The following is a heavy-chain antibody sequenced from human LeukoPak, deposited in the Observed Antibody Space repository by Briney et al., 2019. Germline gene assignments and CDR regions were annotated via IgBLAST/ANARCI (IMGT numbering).Heavy chain of an antibody. D-gene: IGHD2-8*01. CDR1: GFTFSSYG. Sequence: GGSLRLSCAASGFTFSSYGMHWVRQAPGKGLEWVAVIWYDGSNKYYADSVKGRFTISRDNSKNTLYLQMNSLRAEDTAVYYCARDLNDIVLMVYATGDGYFDYWGQGTLVTVSS. CDR3: ARDLNDIVLMVYATGDGYFDY. CDR2: IWYDGSNK. V-gene: IGHV3-33*01. J-gene: IGHJ4*02.